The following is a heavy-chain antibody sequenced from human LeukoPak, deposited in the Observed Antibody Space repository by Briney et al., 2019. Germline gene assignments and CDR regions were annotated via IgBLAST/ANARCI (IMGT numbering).Heavy chain of an antibody. CDR3: TTDLGGYDFNWYFDL. V-gene: IGHV3-15*01. Sequence: GGSLRLSCAASGFTFSNAWMSWVRQAPGKGLEWDGCIKRKTDGGTTDYAAHVKGRFTISTDDSTNTLYLQMNSLKTEDTAVYYCTTDLGGYDFNWYFDLWGRGTLVTVSS. CDR1: GFTFSNAW. J-gene: IGHJ2*01. CDR2: IKRKTDGGTT. D-gene: IGHD5-12*01.